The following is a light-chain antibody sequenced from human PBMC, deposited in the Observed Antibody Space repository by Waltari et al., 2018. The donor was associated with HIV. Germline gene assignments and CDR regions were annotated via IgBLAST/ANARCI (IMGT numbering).Light chain of an antibody. Sequence: QSVLTQPPSASGTPGQRVTISCSGTTSNGGSNFVSWYQQLPGTAPKLLIYRDNRRPSGVPDRFSGSKSGASASLAISGLRSEDEGDYYCATWDGSLGGAYVFGAGTKVSVL. CDR1: TSNGGSNF. CDR3: ATWDGSLGGAYV. J-gene: IGLJ1*01. V-gene: IGLV1-47*01. CDR2: RDN.